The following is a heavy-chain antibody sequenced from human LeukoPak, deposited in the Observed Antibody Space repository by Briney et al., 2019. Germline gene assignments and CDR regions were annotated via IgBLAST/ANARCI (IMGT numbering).Heavy chain of an antibody. Sequence: GASVKVFCKASGYSFTGFYMHWVRQGRGQGPEWMGWINPNSGGTSCAQKFLGRVTMTRATSISTVYMELSRLRSDDTAVYYCARGNCSSSGCFVDHYNDYYGMDVWGQGTTVTVSS. J-gene: IGHJ6*01. CDR2: INPNSGGT. V-gene: IGHV1-2*02. D-gene: IGHD2-2*01. CDR3: ARGNCSSSGCFVDHYNDYYGMDV. CDR1: GYSFTGFY.